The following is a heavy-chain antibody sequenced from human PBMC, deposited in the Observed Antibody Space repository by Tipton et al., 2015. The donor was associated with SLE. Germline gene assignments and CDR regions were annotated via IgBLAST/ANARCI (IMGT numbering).Heavy chain of an antibody. CDR3: ARDPHYDSTGFLDYFDY. D-gene: IGHD3-22*01. Sequence: QLVQSGAEVKKPGESLKISCTGSGYNFATYWIGWVRQMPGKGLEWMGIIYPGDSDTRYSPSFQGRVTISADKTISAAYLQWSSLEASDTAMHFCARDPHYDSTGFLDYFDYWGQGTLVTVSS. V-gene: IGHV5-51*01. J-gene: IGHJ4*01. CDR2: IYPGDSDT. CDR1: GYNFATYW.